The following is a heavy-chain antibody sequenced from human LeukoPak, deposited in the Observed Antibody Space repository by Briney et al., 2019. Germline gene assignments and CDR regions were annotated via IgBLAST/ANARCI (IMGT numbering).Heavy chain of an antibody. D-gene: IGHD3-22*01. V-gene: IGHV1-2*02. CDR2: INPNSGGT. CDR1: GYTFTGYY. CDR3: ASRHYYDSSGPYHDAFDI. J-gene: IGHJ3*02. Sequence: ASVKVSCKASGYTFTGYYMHWVRQAPGQGLEWMGWINPNSGGTNYAQKFQGRVTMTRDTSISTACMELSRLRSDDTAVYYCASRHYYDSSGPYHDAFDIWGQGTMVTVSS.